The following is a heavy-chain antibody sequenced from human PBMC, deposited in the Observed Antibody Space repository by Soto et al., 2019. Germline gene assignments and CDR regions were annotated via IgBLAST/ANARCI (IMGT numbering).Heavy chain of an antibody. CDR1: GFSLTDYY. V-gene: IGHV1-2*04. J-gene: IGHJ4*02. CDR3: ARSGGATKTRWDY. CDR2: INPQSGGT. Sequence: QVQLVQSGAEVNKPGASVKVSCQASGFSLTDYYIHWVRQAPGQGLEWMGWINPQSGGTNYAQKFQGWVTMTRDTSISTAYMELSRLRSDDTAVYYCARSGGATKTRWDYWGQGTLVTVSS. D-gene: IGHD5-12*01.